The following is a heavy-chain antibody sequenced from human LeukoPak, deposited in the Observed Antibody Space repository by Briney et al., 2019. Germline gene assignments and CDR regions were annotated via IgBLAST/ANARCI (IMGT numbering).Heavy chain of an antibody. CDR2: LYPGDSDT. J-gene: IGHJ4*02. D-gene: IGHD3-22*01. Sequence: GESLKISCKGSRYSFTSYWIGWVRQMPGKGLEWMGILYPGDSDTRYSPSFQGQVTISADKSISTAYLQWSSLKASDTAMYYCARLSHYDSSAPALGYFDYWGQGTLVTVSS. CDR3: ARLSHYDSSAPALGYFDY. CDR1: RYSFTSYW. V-gene: IGHV5-51*01.